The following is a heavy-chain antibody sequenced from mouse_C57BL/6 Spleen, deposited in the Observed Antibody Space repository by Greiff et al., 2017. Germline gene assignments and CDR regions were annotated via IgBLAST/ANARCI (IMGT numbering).Heavy chain of an antibody. V-gene: IGHV1-9*01. CDR1: GYTFTGYW. CDR3: ARYPLITTVVATGDYFDY. D-gene: IGHD1-1*01. Sequence: VQLQQSGAELMKPGASVKLSCKATGYTFTGYWIEWVKQRPGHGLEWIGEILPGSGSTNYNEKFKGKATFPADTSSNTAYMQLSSLTTEDSAIYYCARYPLITTVVATGDYFDYWGQGTTLTVSS. CDR2: ILPGSGST. J-gene: IGHJ2*01.